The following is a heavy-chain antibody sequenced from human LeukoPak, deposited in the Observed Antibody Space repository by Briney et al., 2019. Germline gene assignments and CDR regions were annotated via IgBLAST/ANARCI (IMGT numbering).Heavy chain of an antibody. D-gene: IGHD6-19*01. CDR2: IGIGGDT. CDR1: GFTFSRYD. J-gene: IGHJ2*01. V-gene: IGHV3-13*01. CDR3: AREIAVAGFWYFDL. Sequence: PGGSLRLSCAASGFTFSRYDMHWVRQATGKGLEWVSSIGIGGDTYYPDSVKGRFTISREDAKNSLYLQMNSLRAGDTAVYYCAREIAVAGFWYFDLWGRGTLVAVSS.